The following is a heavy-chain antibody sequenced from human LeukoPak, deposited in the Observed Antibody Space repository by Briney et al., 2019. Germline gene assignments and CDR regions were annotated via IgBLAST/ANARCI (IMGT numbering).Heavy chain of an antibody. CDR2: ISSGSSYI. CDR3: ARNTNSAFDI. V-gene: IGHV3-21*04. Sequence: GGSLRLSCAASRFTFSSYNMNWVRQAPGKGLEWVSSISSGSSYIYYADSVKGRFTISRDNSKNTLYLQMNSLRAEDTAFYYCARNTNSAFDIWGQGTMVAVSS. D-gene: IGHD1/OR15-1a*01. J-gene: IGHJ3*02. CDR1: RFTFSSYN.